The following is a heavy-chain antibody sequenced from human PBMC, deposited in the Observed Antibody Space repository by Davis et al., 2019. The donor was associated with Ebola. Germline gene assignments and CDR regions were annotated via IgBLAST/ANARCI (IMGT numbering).Heavy chain of an antibody. J-gene: IGHJ4*02. CDR1: GFTFSSYG. V-gene: IGHV3-33*01. CDR3: ARDFGGGTFGRYFDY. D-gene: IGHD3-10*01. CDR2: IWYDGSNK. Sequence: GESLKISCAASGFTFSSYGMHWVRQAPGKGLEWVAVIWYDGSNKYYADSVKGRFTTSRDNSKNTLYLQMNSLRAEDTAVYYCARDFGGGTFGRYFDYWGQGTLVTVSS.